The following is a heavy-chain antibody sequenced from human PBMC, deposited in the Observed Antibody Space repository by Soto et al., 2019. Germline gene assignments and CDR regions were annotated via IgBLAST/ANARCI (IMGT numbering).Heavy chain of an antibody. V-gene: IGHV1-69*08. Sequence: QVQLVQSGAEVKKPGSSVKVSCKASGGTFSSYTISWVRQAHGQGLEWMGRIIPILGIANYAQKFQGRVTITAGKSTSTAYMELSSLRSEDTAVYYCARDAQGAMAYFDYWGQGTLVTVSS. CDR2: IIPILGIA. CDR1: GGTFSSYT. D-gene: IGHD5-18*01. J-gene: IGHJ4*02. CDR3: ARDAQGAMAYFDY.